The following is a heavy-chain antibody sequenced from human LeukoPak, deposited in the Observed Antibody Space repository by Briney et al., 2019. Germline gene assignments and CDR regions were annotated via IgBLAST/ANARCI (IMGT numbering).Heavy chain of an antibody. CDR2: ISSSRTT. CDR1: GFPFSSYS. V-gene: IGHV3-48*01. CDR3: AKRSGSGGPFDY. Sequence: GGSLRLSCAASGFPFSSYSMNWVRQAPGEGLEWVSYISSSRTTSYADSVKGRFTISRDNSKNTIYLQMSSLRAEDTAIYYCAKRSGSGGPFDYWGQGILVTVSS. J-gene: IGHJ4*02. D-gene: IGHD3-10*01.